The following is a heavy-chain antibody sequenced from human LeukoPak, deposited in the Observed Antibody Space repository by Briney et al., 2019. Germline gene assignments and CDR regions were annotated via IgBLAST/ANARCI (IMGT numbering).Heavy chain of an antibody. CDR1: GGSFSGYY. J-gene: IGHJ3*02. Sequence: PSETLSLTCAVYGGSFSGYYWSWIRQPPGKGLEWIGEINHSGSTNYNPSLKSRVTISVDTSKNQFSLKLSSVTAADTAVYYCARLWWELLEGDAFDIWGQGTMVTVSS. D-gene: IGHD1-26*01. CDR2: INHSGST. V-gene: IGHV4-34*01. CDR3: ARLWWELLEGDAFDI.